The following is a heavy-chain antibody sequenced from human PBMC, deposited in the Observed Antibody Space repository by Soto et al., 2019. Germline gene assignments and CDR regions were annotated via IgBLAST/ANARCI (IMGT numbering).Heavy chain of an antibody. D-gene: IGHD6-19*01. Sequence: GASVKVSCKASGYTFTSYGISWVRQAPGQGLEWMGWISAYNGNTNYAQKLQGRVTMTTDTSTSTAYMELRSLRSDDTAVYYCARDQGRGPLRDSSGWYSIYYWGQGTLVTVSS. CDR2: ISAYNGNT. CDR3: ARDQGRGPLRDSSGWYSIYY. J-gene: IGHJ4*02. V-gene: IGHV1-18*01. CDR1: GYTFTSYG.